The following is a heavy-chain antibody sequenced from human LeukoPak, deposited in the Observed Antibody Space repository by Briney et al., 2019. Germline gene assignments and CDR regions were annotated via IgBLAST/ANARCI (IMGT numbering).Heavy chain of an antibody. CDR1: GGTFSSCA. Sequence: GASVKVSCKASGGTFSSCAISWVRQAPGQGLEWMGGIIPIFGTANYAQKFQGRVTITADESTSTAYMELSSLRSEDTAVYYCARVVGSYSVAFDIWGQGTMVTVSS. V-gene: IGHV1-69*13. D-gene: IGHD1-26*01. CDR2: IIPIFGTA. J-gene: IGHJ3*02. CDR3: ARVVGSYSVAFDI.